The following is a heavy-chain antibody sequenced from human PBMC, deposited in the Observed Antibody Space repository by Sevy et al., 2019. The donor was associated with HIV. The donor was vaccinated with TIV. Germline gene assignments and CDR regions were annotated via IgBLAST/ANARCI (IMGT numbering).Heavy chain of an antibody. Sequence: SETLSLTCTVSGDSIRSQSHYWAWIRQSPGKGLEWIASIYYTGSPYYNLSLRGRVTISVDTSKAQISLKLTSVTAADTAVYFCARQVRFSGVIINHFDYWGHGTLVTVSS. CDR2: IYYTGSP. V-gene: IGHV4-39*01. CDR3: ARQVRFSGVIINHFDY. CDR1: GDSIRSQSHY. D-gene: IGHD3-3*01. J-gene: IGHJ4*01.